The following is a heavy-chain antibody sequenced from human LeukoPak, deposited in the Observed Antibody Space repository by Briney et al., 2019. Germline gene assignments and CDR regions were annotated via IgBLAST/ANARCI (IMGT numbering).Heavy chain of an antibody. CDR1: GFTFSSYA. J-gene: IGHJ4*02. Sequence: TGGSLRLSCAASGFTFSSYAMHWVRQAPGKGLEWVAVISYDGSNKYYADSVKGRFTISRDNSKNTLYLQMNSLRAEDTAVYYCARDHLTPPFHGSPDILTGSKLDYWGQGTLVTVSS. V-gene: IGHV3-30-3*01. D-gene: IGHD3-9*01. CDR2: ISYDGSNK. CDR3: ARDHLTPPFHGSPDILTGSKLDY.